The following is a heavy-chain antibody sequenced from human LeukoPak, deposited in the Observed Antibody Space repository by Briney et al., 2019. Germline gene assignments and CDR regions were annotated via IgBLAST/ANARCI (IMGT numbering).Heavy chain of an antibody. CDR3: ARYDSSGYYLGKVDY. D-gene: IGHD3-22*01. CDR1: GGSISSNPYY. Sequence: PSETLSLTCAVSGGSISSNPYYWGWIRQPPGKGLEWIGSIYYSGSTYYNPSLKSRVTISVDTSKSQFSLKLSSVTASDTAVYYCARYDSSGYYLGKVDYWGQGTLVTVSS. V-gene: IGHV4-39*01. CDR2: IYYSGST. J-gene: IGHJ4*02.